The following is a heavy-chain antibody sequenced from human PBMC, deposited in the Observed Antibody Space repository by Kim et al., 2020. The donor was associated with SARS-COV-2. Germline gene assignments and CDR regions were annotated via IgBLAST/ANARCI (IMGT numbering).Heavy chain of an antibody. CDR1: GYTFTGYY. Sequence: ASVKVSCKASGYTFTGYYMHWVRQAPGQGLEWMGWINPNSGGTNYAQKFQGRVTMTRDTSISTAYMELSRLRSDDTAVYYCASRDQVGALLSPGYYYYYGMDVWGQGTTVTVSS. J-gene: IGHJ6*02. CDR2: INPNSGGT. V-gene: IGHV1-2*02. CDR3: ASRDQVGALLSPGYYYYYGMDV. D-gene: IGHD1-26*01.